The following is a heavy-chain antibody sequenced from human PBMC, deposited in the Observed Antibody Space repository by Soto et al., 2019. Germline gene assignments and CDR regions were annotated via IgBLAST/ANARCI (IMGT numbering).Heavy chain of an antibody. D-gene: IGHD1-1*01. CDR2: IYYSGST. Sequence: QVQLQESGPGLVKPSETLSLTCTVSGGSLSSHYWSWIRQPPGKGLEWIGYIYYSGSTKYNPSLKSRVTISVDTSKNQFSLKLSPVTAADTAVYYCARHGLDGTYWFDPWGQGTLVTVSS. V-gene: IGHV4-59*08. CDR3: ARHGLDGTYWFDP. J-gene: IGHJ5*02. CDR1: GGSLSSHY.